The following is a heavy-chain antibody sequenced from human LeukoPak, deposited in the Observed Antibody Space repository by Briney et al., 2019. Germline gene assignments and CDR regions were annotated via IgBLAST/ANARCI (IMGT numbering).Heavy chain of an antibody. V-gene: IGHV3-74*01. Sequence: PGGSLRISCAASGFTFSGYWMHWVRQAQGKGLVWVSRIKSDGSYTAYADSVKGRFTISRDNAKNSLYLQMNSLRAEDTAVYYCASRYSGSYPCYFDYWGQGTLVTVSS. CDR3: ASRYSGSYPCYFDY. D-gene: IGHD1-26*01. CDR2: IKSDGSYT. CDR1: GFTFSGYW. J-gene: IGHJ4*02.